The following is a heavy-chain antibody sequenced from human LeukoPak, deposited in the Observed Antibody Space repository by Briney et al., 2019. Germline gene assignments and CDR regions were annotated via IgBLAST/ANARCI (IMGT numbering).Heavy chain of an antibody. V-gene: IGHV4-34*01. CDR1: GGSFSGYY. D-gene: IGHD1-7*01. J-gene: IGHJ4*02. Sequence: PSETLSLTCAVYGGSFSGYYWSWIRQPPGKGLEWIGEINHSGSTNYNPSLKSRVTISVDTSKNQFSLKLSSVTAADTAVYYCARGTGTGTTYYWGQGTLVTVSS. CDR3: ARGTGTGTTYY. CDR2: INHSGST.